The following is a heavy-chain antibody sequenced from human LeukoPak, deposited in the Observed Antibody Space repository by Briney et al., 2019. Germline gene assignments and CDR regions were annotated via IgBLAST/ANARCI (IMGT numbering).Heavy chain of an antibody. D-gene: IGHD2-2*01. V-gene: IGHV4-34*01. CDR2: INHSGST. J-gene: IGHJ4*02. CDR3: ARGPIVVVPAAMSRLDY. Sequence: PSETLSLTCAVYGGSFSGYYWSWIRQPPGKGLEWIGEINHSGSTNYNPSLKSRVTISADTSKNQFSLKLSSVTAADTAVYYCARGPIVVVPAAMSRLDYWGQGTLVTVSS. CDR1: GGSFSGYY.